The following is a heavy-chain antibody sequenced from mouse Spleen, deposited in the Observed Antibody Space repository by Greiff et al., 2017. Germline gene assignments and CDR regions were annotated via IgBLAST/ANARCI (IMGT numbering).Heavy chain of an antibody. CDR2: IYPGGGYT. CDR1: GYTFTNYW. D-gene: IGHD1-1*01. CDR3: ASTHYYGSSYYFDY. Sequence: VQLQQSGAELVRPGTSVKISCKASGYTFTNYWLGWVKQRPGHGLEWIGDIYPGGGYTNYNEKFKGKATLTADTSSSTAYMQLSSLTSEDSAVYFCASTHYYGSSYYFDYWGQGTTLTVSS. J-gene: IGHJ2*01. V-gene: IGHV1-63*02.